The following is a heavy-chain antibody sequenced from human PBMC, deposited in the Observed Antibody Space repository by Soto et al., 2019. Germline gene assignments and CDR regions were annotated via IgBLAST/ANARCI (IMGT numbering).Heavy chain of an antibody. J-gene: IGHJ4*02. Sequence: PSETLSLTCTVSGGSISSYYWSWIRQPPGKGLEWIGYIYYSGSTNYNPSLKSRVTISVDTSKNQFPLKLSSVTAADTAVYYRARADLYSSSPGAFDYWGQGTLVTVSS. CDR1: GGSISSYY. CDR2: IYYSGST. D-gene: IGHD6-13*01. V-gene: IGHV4-59*01. CDR3: ARADLYSSSPGAFDY.